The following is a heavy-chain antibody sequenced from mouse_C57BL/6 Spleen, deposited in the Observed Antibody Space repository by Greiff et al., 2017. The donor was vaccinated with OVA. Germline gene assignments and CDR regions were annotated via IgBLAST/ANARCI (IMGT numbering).Heavy chain of an antibody. Sequence: EVKLVESEGGLVQPGSSMKLSCTASGFTFSDYYMAWVRQVPEKGLEWVANINYDGSSTYYLDSLKSRFIISRDNAKNILYLQMSSLKSEDTATYYCARDDYDGGAWFAYWGQGTLVTVSA. CDR2: INYDGSST. CDR3: ARDDYDGGAWFAY. CDR1: GFTFSDYY. D-gene: IGHD2-4*01. J-gene: IGHJ3*01. V-gene: IGHV5-16*01.